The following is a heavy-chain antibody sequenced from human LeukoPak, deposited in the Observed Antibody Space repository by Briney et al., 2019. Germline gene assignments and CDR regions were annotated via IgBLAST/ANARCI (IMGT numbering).Heavy chain of an antibody. CDR2: IRYDGSNK. D-gene: IGHD3-22*01. CDR3: AKNRYDSSGYYSNWFDP. J-gene: IGHJ5*02. CDR1: GFTFSSYG. Sequence: PGGSLRLSCAASGFTFSSYGMNWVRQAPGKGLEWVAFIRYDGSNKYYADSVKGRFTISRDNSKNTLYLQMNSLRAEDTAVYYCAKNRYDSSGYYSNWFDPWGQGTLVTVSS. V-gene: IGHV3-30*02.